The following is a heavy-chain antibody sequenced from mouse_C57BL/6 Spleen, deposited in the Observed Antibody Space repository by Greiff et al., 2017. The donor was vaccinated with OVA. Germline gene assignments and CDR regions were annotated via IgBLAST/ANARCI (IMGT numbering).Heavy chain of an antibody. CDR1: GYSFTGYY. V-gene: IGHV1-31*01. D-gene: IGHD2-4*01. CDR2: IYPYNGVS. J-gene: IGHJ3*01. CDR3: ARKLYDYDEAWFAY. Sequence: EVMLVESGPELVKPGASVKISCKASGYSFTGYYMHWVKQSHGNILDWIGYIYPYNGVSSYNQKFKGKATLTVDKSSSTAYMELRSLTSEDSAVYYCARKLYDYDEAWFAYWGQGTLVTVSA.